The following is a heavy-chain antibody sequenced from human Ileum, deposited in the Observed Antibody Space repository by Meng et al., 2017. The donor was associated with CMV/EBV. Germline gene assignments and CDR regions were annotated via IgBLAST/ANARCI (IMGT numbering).Heavy chain of an antibody. J-gene: IGHJ4*02. Sequence: GESLKISCAASGFTFSSYAMTWVRQAPGKGLEWVSAIGGSGGGTYYADSVKGRFTISRDDSKNTLYLQMNSLRAEDTAVYYCSGANRPLDFWGQGTLVTVSS. CDR1: GFTFSSYA. CDR2: IGGSGGGT. V-gene: IGHV3-23*01. CDR3: SGANRPLDF. D-gene: IGHD1-26*01.